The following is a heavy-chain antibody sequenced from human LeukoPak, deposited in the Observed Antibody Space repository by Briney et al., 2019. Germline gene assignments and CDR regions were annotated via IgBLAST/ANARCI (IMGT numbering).Heavy chain of an antibody. D-gene: IGHD6-19*01. Sequence: SETLSLTCSVSRGSISSYYWSWIRQPPGKGLEWIGYVYDSGSTRSTNCNPSLNSRVTISVDTSKNQFSLKLNSVTAADTAVYYCASSPLISSGRLGHDYWGQGILVTVSS. CDR2: VYDSGSTRST. J-gene: IGHJ4*02. V-gene: IGHV4-59*01. CDR3: ASSPLISSGRLGHDY. CDR1: RGSISSYY.